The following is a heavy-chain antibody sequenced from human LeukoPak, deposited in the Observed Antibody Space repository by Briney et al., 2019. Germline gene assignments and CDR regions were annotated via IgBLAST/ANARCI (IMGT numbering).Heavy chain of an antibody. V-gene: IGHV4-34*01. D-gene: IGHD3-10*01. Sequence: PSETLSLTCAVYGGSFSGYYWSWIRQPPGKGLEWIGEINHSGSTNYNPSLKSRVTISVDTSKNQFSLKLSSVTAADTAVYYCARAGGRRFYFDCWGQGTLVTVSS. J-gene: IGHJ4*02. CDR1: GGSFSGYY. CDR2: INHSGST. CDR3: ARAGGRRFYFDC.